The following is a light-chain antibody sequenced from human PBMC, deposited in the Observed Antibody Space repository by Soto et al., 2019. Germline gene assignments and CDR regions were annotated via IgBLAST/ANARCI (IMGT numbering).Light chain of an antibody. Sequence: DIVMTQSPDSLAVSLGERATINCKSSQSILYSSNNKNYLAWYQQKPGQPPKLLIYWASTRQSGVPDRFSGSGSGTDFTLTISSLQAEDVAVYCCQQYCGTVAFTFGPGTKVDIK. CDR1: QSILYSSNNKNY. CDR2: WAS. V-gene: IGKV4-1*01. CDR3: QQYCGTVAFT. J-gene: IGKJ3*01.